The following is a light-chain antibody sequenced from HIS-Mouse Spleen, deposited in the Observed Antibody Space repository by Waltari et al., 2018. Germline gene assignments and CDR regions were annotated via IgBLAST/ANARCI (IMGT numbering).Light chain of an antibody. Sequence: QSALTQPASVSGSPGQAIPISCTGTSSDVGSYNLVSWYQQHPGKAPKLMNYEGSKRPSGVSNRFSGSKSGNTASLTISGLQAEDEADYYCCSYAGSSTYVFGTGTKVTVL. CDR2: EGS. CDR1: SSDVGSYNL. J-gene: IGLJ1*01. CDR3: CSYAGSSTYV. V-gene: IGLV2-23*01.